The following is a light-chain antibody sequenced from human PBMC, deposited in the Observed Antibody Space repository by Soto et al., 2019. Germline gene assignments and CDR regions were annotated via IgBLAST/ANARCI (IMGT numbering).Light chain of an antibody. Sequence: VQMTQSSSSLSASVGDSVIITCRANQSIANYLNWFQQKPGKAPKLLISDASHLEMGAPSRFSGSGSGTDFVLTISGLQSEDFATYYCQQYEYLPLTFGGGTRV. CDR1: QSIANY. V-gene: IGKV1-33*01. CDR2: DAS. J-gene: IGKJ4*01. CDR3: QQYEYLPLT.